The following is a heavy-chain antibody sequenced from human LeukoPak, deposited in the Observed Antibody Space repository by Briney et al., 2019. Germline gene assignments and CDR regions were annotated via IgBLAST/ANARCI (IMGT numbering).Heavy chain of an antibody. D-gene: IGHD6-19*01. CDR3: AKAFGIAVAGGYYFDY. CDR1: GFTFSSYG. Sequence: GSLRLSCAASGFTFSSYGMHWVRQAPGKGLECVAIISYDGNNKYYADSVKGRFSISRDNSKNTLYLQMNSLRAEDTAEYYCAKAFGIAVAGGYYFDYWGQGTLVTVSS. J-gene: IGHJ4*02. CDR2: ISYDGNNK. V-gene: IGHV3-30*18.